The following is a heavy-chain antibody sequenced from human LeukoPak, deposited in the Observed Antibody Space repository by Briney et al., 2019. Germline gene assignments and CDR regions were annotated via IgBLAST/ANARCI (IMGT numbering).Heavy chain of an antibody. J-gene: IGHJ4*02. D-gene: IGHD2-2*01. V-gene: IGHV3-21*01. Sequence: GGSLRLSCAASGFTFSSYSMNWVRQAPGKGLEWVSSISSSSSYIYYADSVKGRFTISRDNAKSSLYLQMNSLRVEDTAVYYCARDRPPSRTYPIFDYWGQGILVTVSS. CDR3: ARDRPPSRTYPIFDY. CDR1: GFTFSSYS. CDR2: ISSSSSYI.